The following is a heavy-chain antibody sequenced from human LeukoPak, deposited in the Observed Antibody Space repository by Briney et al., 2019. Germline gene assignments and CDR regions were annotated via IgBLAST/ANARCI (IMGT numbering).Heavy chain of an antibody. D-gene: IGHD3-10*01. Sequence: GGSLRLSCAASGFTFSSYAMHWVRQAPGKGLEWVAVRSYDGSNKYYADSVKGRFTISRDNSKNTLYLQMNSLRAEDTAVYYCARGGRQDYYGSGSYWYDFDYWGQGTLVTVSS. V-gene: IGHV3-30-3*01. CDR1: GFTFSSYA. CDR3: ARGGRQDYYGSGSYWYDFDY. J-gene: IGHJ4*02. CDR2: RSYDGSNK.